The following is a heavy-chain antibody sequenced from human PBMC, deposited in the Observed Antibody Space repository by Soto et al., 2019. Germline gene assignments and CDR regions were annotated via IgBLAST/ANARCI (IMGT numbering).Heavy chain of an antibody. Sequence: DVQLVESGGGLVQPGRSLRLSCAASGFTFDDYAMHWVRQVPGKGLEWVSGISWNSGSLGYADSVKGRFTISRDNAKNSLYLDMYSLRAEDTAVYYCAKERIPQPWLYCLDVWCQGTTVTVSS. D-gene: IGHD2-2*01. CDR3: AKERIPQPWLYCLDV. CDR1: GFTFDDYA. V-gene: IGHV3-9*01. CDR2: ISWNSGSL. J-gene: IGHJ6*02.